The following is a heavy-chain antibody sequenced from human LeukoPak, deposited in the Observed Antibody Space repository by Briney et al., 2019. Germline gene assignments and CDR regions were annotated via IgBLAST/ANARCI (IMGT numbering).Heavy chain of an antibody. CDR3: AREVTEFSD. J-gene: IGHJ4*02. D-gene: IGHD2-21*02. V-gene: IGHV4-39*07. Sequence: SETLSLTCTVSGGSISSSSYYWGWIRQPPGKGLEWIGSIYYSGSTYYNPSLKSRVTISVDTSKNQFSLKLSSVTAADTAVYYCAREVTEFSDWGQGTLVTVSS. CDR2: IYYSGST. CDR1: GGSISSSSYY.